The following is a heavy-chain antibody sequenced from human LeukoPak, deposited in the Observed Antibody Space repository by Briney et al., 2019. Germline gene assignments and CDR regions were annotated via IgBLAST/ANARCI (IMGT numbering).Heavy chain of an antibody. D-gene: IGHD4-11*01. V-gene: IGHV3-7*01. J-gene: IGHJ4*02. CDR2: IKQDGSEK. CDR3: ARDKRSAEDYSPLNY. CDR1: GFTFSSYW. Sequence: GGSLRLSCAASGFTFSSYWMSWVRQAPGKGLEWVANIKQDGSEKYYVDSVKGRFTISRDNAKNSLYLQMNGLRAEDTAVYYCARDKRSAEDYSPLNYWGQGTLVTVSS.